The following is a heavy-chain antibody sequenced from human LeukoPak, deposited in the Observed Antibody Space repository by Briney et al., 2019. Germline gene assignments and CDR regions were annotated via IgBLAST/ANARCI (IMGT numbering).Heavy chain of an antibody. Sequence: GGSLRLSCAASGFTFSSYSMNWVRQAPGKGLEWVSYISSSSSTIYYADSVKGRFTISRDNAKNSLYLQMNSLRAEDTAVYYCARDSGQVTRGFDPWGQGTLVTVTS. J-gene: IGHJ5*02. CDR1: GFTFSSYS. D-gene: IGHD2-21*02. CDR2: ISSSSSTI. CDR3: ARDSGQVTRGFDP. V-gene: IGHV3-48*04.